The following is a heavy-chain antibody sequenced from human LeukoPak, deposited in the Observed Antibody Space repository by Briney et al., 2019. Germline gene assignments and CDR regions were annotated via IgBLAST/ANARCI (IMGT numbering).Heavy chain of an antibody. J-gene: IGHJ4*02. CDR2: IRSKANSYAT. D-gene: IGHD3-3*01. CDR1: GFTFRGSA. Sequence: GGSLRLSCAASGFTFRGSAMHWVRQASGKGLEWVGRIRSKANSYATAYAASVKGRFTISRDDSKNTAYLQMNSLKTEDTAVYYCTVTYDFWSGYSFDYWGQGTLVTVSS. V-gene: IGHV3-73*01. CDR3: TVTYDFWSGYSFDY.